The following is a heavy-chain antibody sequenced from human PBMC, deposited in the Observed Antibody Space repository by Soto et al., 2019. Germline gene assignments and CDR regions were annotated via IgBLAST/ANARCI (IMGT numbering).Heavy chain of an antibody. V-gene: IGHV3-49*05. CDR2: IRSKAYGGTT. CDR3: TSVYCGGDCFDY. CDR1: GFTFGDYA. D-gene: IGHD2-21*01. Sequence: EVQLVESGGGLVKPGRSLRLSCTASGFTFGDYAMSWFRQAPGKGLEWVGFIRSKAYGGTTEYAASVKGRFTISRDDSKSIAYLQMNSLKTEDTAVYYCTSVYCGGDCFDYWGQGTLVTVSS. J-gene: IGHJ4*02.